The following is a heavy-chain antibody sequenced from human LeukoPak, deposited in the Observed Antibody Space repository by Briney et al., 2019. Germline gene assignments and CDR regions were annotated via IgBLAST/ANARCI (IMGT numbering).Heavy chain of an antibody. CDR1: GFTFSGST. CDR3: SSRRDYYIDY. Sequence: PGGSLRLSCAASGFTFSGSTMHWVRQASGKGLEWVGRIRSKANTYAPAYAASVKGRFTISRDDSKNTAYLEMNNLKTEDTAVYYCSSRRDYYIDYWGQGTLVTVAS. J-gene: IGHJ4*02. CDR2: IRSKANTYAP. V-gene: IGHV3-73*01.